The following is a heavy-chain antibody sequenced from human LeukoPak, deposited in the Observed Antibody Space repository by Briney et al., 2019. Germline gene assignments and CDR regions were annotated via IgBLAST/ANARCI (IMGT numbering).Heavy chain of an antibody. CDR1: GFTFSTSA. J-gene: IGHJ4*02. CDR2: INGGGDNT. Sequence: GGSLRLSCAASGFTFSTSAMSWVRQAPGKGLEWVSAINGGGDNTYYAESVKGRFTISRDNSQNTLFLQMNTLRAEDTAVYYCAKGAAGVNRVFDYWGQGTLVTVSS. V-gene: IGHV3-23*01. D-gene: IGHD6-19*01. CDR3: AKGAAGVNRVFDY.